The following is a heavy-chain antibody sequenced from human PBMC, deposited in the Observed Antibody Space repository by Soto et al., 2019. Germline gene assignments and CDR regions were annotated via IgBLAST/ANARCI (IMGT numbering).Heavy chain of an antibody. Sequence: PGESLKISCKGSGYSFTSYWIGWVRQMPGKGLEWMGIIYPGDSDTRYSPSFQGQVTISADKSISTAYLQWSSLKASDTAMYYCARHAAAVAGTPPNWFDPWGQGTLVTVSS. V-gene: IGHV5-51*01. J-gene: IGHJ5*02. CDR2: IYPGDSDT. D-gene: IGHD6-19*01. CDR1: GYSFTSYW. CDR3: ARHAAAVAGTPPNWFDP.